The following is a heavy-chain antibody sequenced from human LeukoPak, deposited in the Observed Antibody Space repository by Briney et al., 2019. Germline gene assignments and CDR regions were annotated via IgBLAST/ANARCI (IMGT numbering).Heavy chain of an antibody. J-gene: IGHJ4*02. CDR1: GFTFSSYA. V-gene: IGHV3-30*01. Sequence: GRSLRLSCVASGFTFSSYAMHWVRQAPGKGLEWVAVISYDGSNKYYADSVKGRFTISRDNSKNTLYLQMNSLRAEDTAVYYCARGELPAAIGPLDYWGQGTLVTVSS. CDR3: ARGELPAAIGPLDY. D-gene: IGHD2-2*02. CDR2: ISYDGSNK.